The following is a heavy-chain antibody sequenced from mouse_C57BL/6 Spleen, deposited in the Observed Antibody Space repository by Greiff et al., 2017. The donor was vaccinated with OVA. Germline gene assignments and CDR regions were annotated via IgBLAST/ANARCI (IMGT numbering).Heavy chain of an antibody. D-gene: IGHD1-1*01. CDR1: GFTFSDYY. CDR3: AREITTVDYYFDY. Sequence: EVKLMESEGGLVQPGSSMKLSCTASGFTFSDYYMAWVRQVPEKGLEWVANINYDGSSTYYLDSLKSRFIISRDNAKNILYLQMSSLKSEDTATYYCAREITTVDYYFDYWGQGTTLTVSS. CDR2: INYDGSST. J-gene: IGHJ2*01. V-gene: IGHV5-16*01.